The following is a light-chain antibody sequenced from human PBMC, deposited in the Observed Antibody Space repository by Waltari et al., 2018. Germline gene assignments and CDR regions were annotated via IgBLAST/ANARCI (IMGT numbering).Light chain of an antibody. CDR1: QRLLVSSDSKNS. CDR2: SAS. J-gene: IGKJ1*01. Sequence: DIVMTQSPASLAVSLGERATINCQSSQRLLVSSDSKNSLAWYQHKKGHPPNSLISSASTRASXXXXXXXGSGSXTXXPFTXNTRQGEDVAVYYCQQYFSTPPTFGQGTKVEIK. V-gene: IGKV4-1*01. CDR3: QQYFSTPPT.